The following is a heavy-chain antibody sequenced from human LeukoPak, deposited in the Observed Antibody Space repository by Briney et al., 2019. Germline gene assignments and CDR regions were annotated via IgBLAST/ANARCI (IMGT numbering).Heavy chain of an antibody. Sequence: GGSLRLSCAASGFTFTLHARNWVRQAPGRGLEWVSAFTETGNKYYADSVKGRFTISRDTSKNTLFLQMNSLRAEDTALYYCARRGAGSGGLDYWGQGTVVTVSS. V-gene: IGHV3-23*01. CDR1: GFTFTLHA. D-gene: IGHD6-19*01. J-gene: IGHJ4*02. CDR2: FTETGNK. CDR3: ARRGAGSGGLDY.